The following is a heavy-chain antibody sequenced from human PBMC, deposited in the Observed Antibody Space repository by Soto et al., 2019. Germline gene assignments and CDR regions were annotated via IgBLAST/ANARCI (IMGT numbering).Heavy chain of an antibody. D-gene: IGHD2-2*01. J-gene: IGHJ6*02. V-gene: IGHV1-58*01. Sequence: SVKVSCKASGFTFTSSAVQWVRQARGQRLEWIGWIVVGSGNTNYAQKFQERVTITRDMSTSTAYMELSSLRSEDTAVYYCAAGCSSTSCYLNGNYYYGMDVWGQGTTVTVSS. CDR1: GFTFTSSA. CDR3: AAGCSSTSCYLNGNYYYGMDV. CDR2: IVVGSGNT.